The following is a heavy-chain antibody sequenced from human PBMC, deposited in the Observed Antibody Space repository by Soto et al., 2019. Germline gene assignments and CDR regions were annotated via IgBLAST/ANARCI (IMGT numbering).Heavy chain of an antibody. V-gene: IGHV5-51*01. Sequence: PGESLKICKKGSGCSLTSYWICWLRQMPGKGLEWMKIIYPGDSPSRYGRSFQGRVTISAGRSMSPGWRQWSSLKASDTAMYYCVGDWRDGYNYEDAFATPARRAMVTVS. CDR3: VGDWRDGYNYEDAFAT. CDR1: GCSLTSYW. J-gene: IGHJ3*02. CDR2: IYPGDSPS. D-gene: IGHD1-1*01.